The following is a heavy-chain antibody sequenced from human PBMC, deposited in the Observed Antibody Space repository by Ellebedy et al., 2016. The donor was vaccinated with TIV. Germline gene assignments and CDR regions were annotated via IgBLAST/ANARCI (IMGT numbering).Heavy chain of an antibody. CDR1: GFTVSSNY. D-gene: IGHD2-2*02. V-gene: IGHV3-53*01. Sequence: GESLKISCAASGFTVSSNYMSWVRQAPGKGLEWVSVIYSGGSTYYADSVKGRFTISRDNSKNTFYLHMTSLRAEDTALYYCAKGYMSPFDYWGQGNLVTVSS. J-gene: IGHJ4*02. CDR3: AKGYMSPFDY. CDR2: IYSGGST.